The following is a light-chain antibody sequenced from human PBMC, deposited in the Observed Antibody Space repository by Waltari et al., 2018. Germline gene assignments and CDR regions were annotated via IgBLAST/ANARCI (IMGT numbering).Light chain of an antibody. CDR3: LSFDSNLRAYV. J-gene: IGLJ1*01. CDR2: ANS. CDR1: SYNNGSNYD. V-gene: IGLV1-40*01. Sequence: QSVLTQPPSVSGAPGQRVTISCTGSSYNNGSNYDLHGYLQLPGTVPKLLIYANSNRPSGFPDRFSGSRSGTSASLAITGLQAEDEADYYCLSFDSNLRAYVFGTGTRVTVL.